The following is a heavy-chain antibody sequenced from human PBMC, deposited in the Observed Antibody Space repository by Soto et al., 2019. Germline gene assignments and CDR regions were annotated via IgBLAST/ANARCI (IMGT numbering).Heavy chain of an antibody. V-gene: IGHV4-39*01. D-gene: IGHD7-27*01. CDR1: GGSIRISDYF. CDR2: IYHSGST. CDR3: ARDSGWFDP. Sequence: SETLSLTCAVSGGSIRISDYFWGWIRQPPGGALEWIASIYHSGSTYYNPTLKSRVTMSVDTSNNQFALTLNSVTAADTAIYYCARDSGWFDPWGQGTLVTVSS. J-gene: IGHJ5*02.